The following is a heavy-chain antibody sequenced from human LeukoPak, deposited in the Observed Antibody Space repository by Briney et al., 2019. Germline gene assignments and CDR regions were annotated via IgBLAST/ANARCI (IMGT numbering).Heavy chain of an antibody. V-gene: IGHV3-23*01. J-gene: IGHJ6*02. CDR3: AITGRYSSSWYGSDYYGMDV. Sequence: GGSLRLSCAASGFTFSSYAMSWVRQAPGKGLEWVSAISGSGGSTYYADSVKGRFTISRDNSKNTLYLQMDSLRAEDTAVYYCAITGRYSSSWYGSDYYGMDVWGQGTTVTVSS. CDR2: ISGSGGST. D-gene: IGHD6-13*01. CDR1: GFTFSSYA.